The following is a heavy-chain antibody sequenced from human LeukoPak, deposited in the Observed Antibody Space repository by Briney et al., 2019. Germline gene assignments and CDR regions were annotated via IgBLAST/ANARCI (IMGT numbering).Heavy chain of an antibody. J-gene: IGHJ4*02. CDR2: LSGSGDRA. CDR3: AKYAVGETFFGDY. D-gene: IGHD3-3*01. CDR1: GFIFSTYA. V-gene: IGHV3-23*01. Sequence: EGSLRLSCAASGFIFSTYAMSWVRQAPGKGLEWVSGLSGSGDRAYYADSVKGRFTISRDNSKNTLFLQMNSLKAEDTALYYCAKYAVGETFFGDYWGQGTLVTVSS.